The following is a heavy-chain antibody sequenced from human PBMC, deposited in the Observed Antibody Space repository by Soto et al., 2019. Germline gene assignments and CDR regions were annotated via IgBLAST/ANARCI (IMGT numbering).Heavy chain of an antibody. CDR3: ARGAQGFFPVSGIYFYFDH. CDR2: VHPDSGGT. D-gene: IGHD3-22*01. V-gene: IGHV1-2*02. J-gene: IGHJ4*02. CDR1: GYIFTDHL. Sequence: ASVKVSCKTSGYIFTDHLIHWVRQSPGQGLQWVGWVHPDSGGTNVAQAFQDRVTMTADTSITTAYMDLARLRPDDTAIFYCARGAQGFFPVSGIYFYFDHWGQGTPVTVSS.